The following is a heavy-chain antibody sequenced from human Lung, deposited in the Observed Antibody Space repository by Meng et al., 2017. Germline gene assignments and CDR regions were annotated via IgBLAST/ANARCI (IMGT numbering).Heavy chain of an antibody. CDR2: IYHSGST. Sequence: QWQRRGSGPGRGKPSGTLSLPCAVSGGSISSDNWWSWVRQPPGKGLEWIGEIYHSGSTNYNPSLKSRITISVDKPKNQFSLTLSSVTAADTAVYYCTKNDFYCLGYWGQGTLVTVSS. V-gene: IGHV4-4*02. D-gene: IGHD2-21*01. CDR1: GGSISSDNW. J-gene: IGHJ4*02. CDR3: TKNDFYCLGY.